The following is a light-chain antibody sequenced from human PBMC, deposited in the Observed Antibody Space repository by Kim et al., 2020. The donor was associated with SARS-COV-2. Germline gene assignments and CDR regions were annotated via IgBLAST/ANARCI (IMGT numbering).Light chain of an antibody. J-gene: IGKJ3*01. CDR2: GAS. V-gene: IGKV3-20*01. Sequence: PGERATLSCRASQRVSSSYLAWYQQKPGQAPRLLIYGASSRATGIPDRFSGSGSGTDFTLTISRLEPEDFAVYYCQQYGSSRGITFGPGTKVDIK. CDR3: QQYGSSRGIT. CDR1: QRVSSSY.